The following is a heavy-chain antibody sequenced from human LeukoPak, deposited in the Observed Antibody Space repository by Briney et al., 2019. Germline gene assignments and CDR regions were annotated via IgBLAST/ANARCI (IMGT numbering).Heavy chain of an antibody. D-gene: IGHD5-12*01. Sequence: ASVKVSCKASGGTFSSYAISWVRQAPGQGLEWMGGIIPIFGTAHYAQKFRGRVTITADKSTRTDYTELNSLRAEDTAVYYCARGPSGYHITGGQGTLVTVSS. CDR2: IIPIFGTA. J-gene: IGHJ4*02. CDR3: ARGPSGYHIT. CDR1: GGTFSSYA. V-gene: IGHV1-69*06.